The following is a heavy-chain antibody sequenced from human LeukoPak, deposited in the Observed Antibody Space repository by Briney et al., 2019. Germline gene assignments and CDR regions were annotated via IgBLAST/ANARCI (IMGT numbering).Heavy chain of an antibody. CDR2: IWYDGSNK. J-gene: IGHJ1*01. CDR3: ARPHYCSGGSCYGFQH. CDR1: GFTFSIYG. Sequence: GGSLRLSCAASGFTFSIYGMHWVRQAPGKGLEWVAVIWYDGSNKYYADSVKGRFTISRDNSKNTLYLQMNSLRAEDTAVYYCARPHYCSGGSCYGFQHWGQGTLVTVYS. V-gene: IGHV3-33*01. D-gene: IGHD2-15*01.